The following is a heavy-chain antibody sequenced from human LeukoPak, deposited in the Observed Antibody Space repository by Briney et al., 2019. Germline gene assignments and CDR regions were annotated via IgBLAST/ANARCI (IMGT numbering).Heavy chain of an antibody. CDR2: IRYDGSNK. CDR1: GYTFTGYY. J-gene: IGHJ4*02. Sequence: PVASVKVSCKASGYTFTGYYMHWVRQAPGKGLEWVAFIRYDGSNKYYADSVKGRFTISRDNSKNTLYLQMNSLRAEDTAVYYCAKEGLGIYYGSGSYFDYWGQGTLVTVSS. CDR3: AKEGLGIYYGSGSYFDY. D-gene: IGHD3-10*01. V-gene: IGHV3-30*02.